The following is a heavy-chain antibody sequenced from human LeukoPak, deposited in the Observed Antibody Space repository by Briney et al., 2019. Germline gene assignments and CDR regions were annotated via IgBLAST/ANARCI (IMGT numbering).Heavy chain of an antibody. J-gene: IGHJ4*02. CDR2: INPNSGDT. V-gene: IGHV1-2*02. Sequence: ASVKVSCKTSGYSFTSMHWVRQAPGQGLEWMGWINPNSGDTDYAQKFQGRVTMTRDTSISTAYMELSRLRSDDTAVYYCAPVRGGDYFDYWGQGTQVTVSS. CDR3: APVRGGDYFDY. D-gene: IGHD2-2*01. CDR1: GYSFTS.